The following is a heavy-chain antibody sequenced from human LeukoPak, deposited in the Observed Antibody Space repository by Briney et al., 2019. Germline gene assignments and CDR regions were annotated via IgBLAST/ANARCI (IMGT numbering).Heavy chain of an antibody. CDR1: GGTFSSYA. CDR3: ARVGLASGGYFDY. J-gene: IGHJ4*02. D-gene: IGHD3-10*01. Sequence: GASVKVSRKASGGTFSSYAIGWVRQAPGQGLERMGGIIPIFGTANYAQKFQGRVTITTDESTSTAYMELSSLRSEDTAVYYCARVGLASGGYFDYWGQGTLVTVSS. V-gene: IGHV1-69*05. CDR2: IIPIFGTA.